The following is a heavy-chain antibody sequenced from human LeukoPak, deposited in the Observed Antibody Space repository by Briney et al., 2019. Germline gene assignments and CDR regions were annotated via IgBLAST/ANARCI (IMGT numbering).Heavy chain of an antibody. D-gene: IGHD2-2*01. J-gene: IGHJ5*02. V-gene: IGHV4-4*07. CDR2: IYTGGNT. CDR3: ARVGGCSSTSCPYNWFDP. Sequence: PSETLSLTCTVSGGSISSYYWSWIRQPAGKGLEWIGRIYTGGNTNYNPSLKSRVTMSVDTSKNQFSLKLSSVTAADTAVYYCARVGGCSSTSCPYNWFDPWGQGTLVTVSS. CDR1: GGSISSYY.